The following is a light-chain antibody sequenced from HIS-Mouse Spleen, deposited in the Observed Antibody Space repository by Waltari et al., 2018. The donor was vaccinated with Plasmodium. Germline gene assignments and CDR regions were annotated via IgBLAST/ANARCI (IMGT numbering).Light chain of an antibody. CDR3: QQRSNWPRVLT. CDR1: PIVISY. CDR2: DAS. Sequence: EIVLTQSPATLSLSPGERAPLSCRPSPIVISYLAWYQQNPGQAPRLLIYDASNRATGIPARFSGSGSGTDFTLTISSLEPEDFAVYYCQQRSNWPRVLTFGGGTKVEIK. J-gene: IGKJ4*01. V-gene: IGKV3-11*01.